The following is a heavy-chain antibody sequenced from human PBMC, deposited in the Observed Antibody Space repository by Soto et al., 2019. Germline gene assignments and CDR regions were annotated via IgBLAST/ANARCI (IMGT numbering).Heavy chain of an antibody. CDR2: INPSGGST. V-gene: IGHV1-46*03. CDR3: ARGPPGYCSGGSCYGANYYYGMDV. J-gene: IGHJ6*02. CDR1: GYTLTSYY. Sequence: ASVKVSCKASGYTLTSYYMHWVRQAPGQGLEWMGIINPSGGSTNYAQKFQGRVTMTRDTSTSTVYMELSSLRSEDTAVYYCARGPPGYCSGGSCYGANYYYGMDVWGQ. D-gene: IGHD2-15*01.